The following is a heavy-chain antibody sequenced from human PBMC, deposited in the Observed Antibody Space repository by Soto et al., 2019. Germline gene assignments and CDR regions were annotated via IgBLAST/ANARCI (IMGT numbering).Heavy chain of an antibody. Sequence: VTLSLTCTVSGGSVSSGSYYWSWIRQPPGKGLEWIGYIYYSGSTNYNPSLKSRVTISVDTSKNQFSLKLSSVTAADTAVYYCATDFMVRGVIDYWGQGTLVTVSS. J-gene: IGHJ4*02. V-gene: IGHV4-61*01. CDR2: IYYSGST. CDR1: GGSVSSGSYY. CDR3: ATDFMVRGVIDY. D-gene: IGHD3-10*01.